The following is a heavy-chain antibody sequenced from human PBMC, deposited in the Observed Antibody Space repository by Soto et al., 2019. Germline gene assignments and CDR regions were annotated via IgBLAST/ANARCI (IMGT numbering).Heavy chain of an antibody. CDR3: ATEKRRAFDY. V-gene: IGHV4-39*01. J-gene: IGHJ4*02. CDR2: IYYSGST. Sequence: SETLSLTCTVSGGSISSSSYYWGWIRQPPGKGREWIGSIYYSGSTYYNPSLKSRVTISIYTSKNQFSLKLSSVTAADTAVYYCATEKRRAFDYWGQGTLVTVSS. CDR1: GGSISSSSYY.